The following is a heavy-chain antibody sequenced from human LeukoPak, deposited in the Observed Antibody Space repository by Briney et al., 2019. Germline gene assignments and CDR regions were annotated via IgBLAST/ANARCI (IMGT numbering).Heavy chain of an antibody. CDR1: DESGGSISSGGFC. Sequence: TSQTLSLTCTVSDESGGSISSGGFCWSWVRQPPGKGLEWMGYIYYSGSTNCNPSPKSRVTISVDTSKNQFSLKLSSVTAADTAVYYCARVDCSGGSCYSFDYWGQGTLVTVSS. CDR2: IYYSGST. CDR3: ARVDCSGGSCYSFDY. J-gene: IGHJ4*02. D-gene: IGHD2-15*01. V-gene: IGHV4-61*08.